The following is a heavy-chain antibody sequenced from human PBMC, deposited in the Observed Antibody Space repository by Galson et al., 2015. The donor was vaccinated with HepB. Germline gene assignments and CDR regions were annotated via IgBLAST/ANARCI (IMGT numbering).Heavy chain of an antibody. CDR3: ARAGGYDLVGWFDP. V-gene: IGHV3-21*01. CDR1: GFTFSSYS. Sequence: SLRLSCAASGFTFSSYSMSWVRQAPGKGLEWVSSISSSRSYIYYADSVKGRFTISRDNAKNSLYLQMNSLRAEDTAVYYCARAGGYDLVGWFDPWGQGTLVTVSS. CDR2: ISSSRSYI. D-gene: IGHD5-12*01. J-gene: IGHJ5*02.